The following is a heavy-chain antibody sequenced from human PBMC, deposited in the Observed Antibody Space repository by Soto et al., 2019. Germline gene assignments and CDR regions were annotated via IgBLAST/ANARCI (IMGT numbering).Heavy chain of an antibody. V-gene: IGHV3-23*01. Sequence: VGSLRLSCAASGFTFSSYAMSWVRQAPGKGLEWVSAISGSGGSTYYADSVKGRFTISRDNSKNTLYLQMNSLRAEDTAVYYCAKAEYSYGYGTTIPTGGFDIWGQGTMVTVSS. J-gene: IGHJ3*02. CDR3: AKAEYSYGYGTTIPTGGFDI. CDR2: ISGSGGST. D-gene: IGHD5-18*01. CDR1: GFTFSSYA.